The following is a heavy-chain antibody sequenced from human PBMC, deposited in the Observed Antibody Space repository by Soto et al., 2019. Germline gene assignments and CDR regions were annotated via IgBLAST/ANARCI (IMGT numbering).Heavy chain of an antibody. CDR1: GFTFSSYS. J-gene: IGHJ4*02. V-gene: IGHV3-48*02. CDR2: ISSSSSTI. CDR3: ARDDRNDGEDKHLDY. D-gene: IGHD1-1*01. Sequence: GGSVRLSCAASGFTFSSYSMNWVRQAPGKGLEWVSYISSSSSTIYYADSVKGRFTISRDNAKNSLYLQMNSLRDEDTAVYYCARDDRNDGEDKHLDYWGQGTLVTVSS.